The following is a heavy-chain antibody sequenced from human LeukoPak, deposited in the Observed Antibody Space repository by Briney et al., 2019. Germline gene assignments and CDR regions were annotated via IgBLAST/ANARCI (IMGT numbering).Heavy chain of an antibody. D-gene: IGHD4-17*01. CDR1: GYTFTTYA. J-gene: IGHJ4*02. Sequence: ASVKVSCKASGYTFTTYAIHWVRQAPGQRLEWMGRINAADNTKYSQRFQGRVTFTRDTSASTAYMELSSLRSEDTAIYYCAHLLDYGDNRLDFWGQGTLVTVSS. CDR2: INAADNT. CDR3: AHLLDYGDNRLDF. V-gene: IGHV1-3*01.